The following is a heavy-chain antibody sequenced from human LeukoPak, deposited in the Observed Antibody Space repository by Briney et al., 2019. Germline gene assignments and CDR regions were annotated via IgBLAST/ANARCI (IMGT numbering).Heavy chain of an antibody. J-gene: IGHJ4*02. CDR3: ARDLYSHRIAVAATGDY. CDR2: ISAYNGNT. Sequence: ASVKVSCKASGYTFTSYGISWVRQAPGQGLEWMGWISAYNGNTNYTQKLQGRVTMTTDTSTSTAYMELRSLRSDDTAVYYCARDLYSHRIAVAATGDYWGQGTLVTVSS. V-gene: IGHV1-18*01. CDR1: GYTFTSYG. D-gene: IGHD6-19*01.